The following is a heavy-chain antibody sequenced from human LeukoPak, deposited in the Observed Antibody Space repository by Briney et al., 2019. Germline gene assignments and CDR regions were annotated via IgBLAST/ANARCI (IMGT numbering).Heavy chain of an antibody. D-gene: IGHD4-17*01. Sequence: GGSLRLSCAASGFTFSSYWMHWVRQAPGKGLGSVSRINTDGSTTSYADSVKGRFTISRDNTKNTLYLQMNSLRAEDTAVYFCARAQTTVTINWFDPWGQGTLVTVSS. CDR2: INTDGSTT. V-gene: IGHV3-74*01. J-gene: IGHJ5*02. CDR3: ARAQTTVTINWFDP. CDR1: GFTFSSYW.